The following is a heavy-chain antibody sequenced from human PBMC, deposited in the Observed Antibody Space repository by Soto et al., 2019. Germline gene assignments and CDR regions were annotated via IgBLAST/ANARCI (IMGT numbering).Heavy chain of an antibody. CDR1: GGTFSSYT. CDR3: ARGADGPTDY. D-gene: IGHD6-19*01. CDR2: IIPILGIA. V-gene: IGHV1-69*02. Sequence: QVQLVQSGAEVKKPGSSVKVSCKASGGTFSSYTISWVRQAPGQGLEWMGRIIPILGIANYAQKFQGRVTITADKSTSTAYMELSSLRAEDTAGYYCARGADGPTDYWGQGTLVTVSS. J-gene: IGHJ4*02.